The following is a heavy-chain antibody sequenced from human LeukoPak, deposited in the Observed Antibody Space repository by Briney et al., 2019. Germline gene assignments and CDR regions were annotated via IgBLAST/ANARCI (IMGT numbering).Heavy chain of an antibody. CDR2: IYYSGST. V-gene: IGHV4-59*01. J-gene: IGHJ5*02. Sequence: SETLSLTCTVSGGSISSYYWSWIRQPPGKGLEWIGYIYYSGSTNYNPSLKSRVTISVDTSKNQFSLKLISVTAADTAVYYCARCSGYSNWFDPSGQGTLVTVPS. D-gene: IGHD3-22*01. CDR3: ARCSGYSNWFDP. CDR1: GGSISSYY.